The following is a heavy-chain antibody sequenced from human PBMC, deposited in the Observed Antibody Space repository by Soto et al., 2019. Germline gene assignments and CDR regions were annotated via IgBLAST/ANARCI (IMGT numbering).Heavy chain of an antibody. V-gene: IGHV4-34*01. J-gene: IGHJ5*02. CDR2: INHSGST. CDR1: GGSFSGYY. Sequence: QVQLQQWGAGLLKPSETLSLTCAVYGGSFSGYYWSWIRQPPGKGLEWIGEINHSGSTNYNPSLKSRVTISVDTSKNQFSLKLGSVTAADTAVYYCARGSHIVVVPAALNWFDPWGQGTLVTVSS. CDR3: ARGSHIVVVPAALNWFDP. D-gene: IGHD2-2*01.